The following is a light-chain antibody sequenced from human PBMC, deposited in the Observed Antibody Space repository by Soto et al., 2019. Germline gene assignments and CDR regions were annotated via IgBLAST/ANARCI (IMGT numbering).Light chain of an antibody. J-gene: IGLJ1*01. CDR1: SSDVGNYHL. Sequence: QSVLTQPASVSGSPGQSITFSCTGASSDVGNYHLVSWYQQHPGKAPKVIIYEGNKRPSGVSDRFSGSKSGDTASLTISGLRGDDEADYFCSSYMSTSRYVFGAGTKVTVL. CDR3: SSYMSTSRYV. CDR2: EGN. V-gene: IGLV2-14*02.